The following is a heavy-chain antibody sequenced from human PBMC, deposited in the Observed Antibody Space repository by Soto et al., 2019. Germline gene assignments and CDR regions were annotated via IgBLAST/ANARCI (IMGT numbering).Heavy chain of an antibody. CDR1: GGTFSSYA. V-gene: IGHV1-69*06. D-gene: IGHD3-10*01. J-gene: IGHJ6*02. Sequence: QVQLVQSGAEVKKPGSSVKVSCKASGGTFSSYAISWVRQAPGQGLEWMGGIIPIFGTANYAQKFQGRVTITADKYTSTAYMELSSLRSEDTAVYYCARDDYYGSGSPYYYYGMDVWGQGTTVPVSS. CDR2: IIPIFGTA. CDR3: ARDDYYGSGSPYYYYGMDV.